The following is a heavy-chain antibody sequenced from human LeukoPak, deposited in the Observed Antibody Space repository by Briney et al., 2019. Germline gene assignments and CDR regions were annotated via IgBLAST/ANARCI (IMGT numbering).Heavy chain of an antibody. CDR1: GFTFRSYS. Sequence: PGGSLRLSCAASGFTFRSYSMNWVRQAPGKGLEWVSYISSSSSTIYYADSVKGRFTISRDNSKNTLYLQMNSLRAEDTAVYYCARVADRRYYYGMDVWGQGTTVTVSS. CDR3: ARVADRRYYYGMDV. CDR2: ISSSSSTI. J-gene: IGHJ6*02. V-gene: IGHV3-48*01.